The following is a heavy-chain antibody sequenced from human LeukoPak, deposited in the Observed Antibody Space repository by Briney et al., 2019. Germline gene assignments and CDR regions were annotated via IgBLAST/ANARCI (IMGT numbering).Heavy chain of an antibody. Sequence: ASVKVSCKASGGTFSRYAISWVRQAPGQGLEWMGWISGYNGNTNYAQKLQGRVTLTTDTSTSTAYMELRSLRSDDTAVYYCAREEAYYYDSGGYQLTHFDYWGQGTLVTVSS. D-gene: IGHD3-22*01. CDR2: ISGYNGNT. V-gene: IGHV1-18*01. CDR3: AREEAYYYDSGGYQLTHFDY. J-gene: IGHJ4*02. CDR1: GGTFSRYA.